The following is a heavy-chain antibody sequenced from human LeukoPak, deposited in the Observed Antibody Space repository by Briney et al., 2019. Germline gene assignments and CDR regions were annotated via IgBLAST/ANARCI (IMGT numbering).Heavy chain of an antibody. D-gene: IGHD4-23*01. Sequence: GGSLRLSCAAPGFTFSSYAMHWVRQAPGKGLEYVSAISSNGGSTYYANSVKGRFTISRDNSKNTLYLQMGSLRAEDMAVYYCARVGNMNYFDYWGQGTLVTVSS. CDR2: ISSNGGST. V-gene: IGHV3-64*01. CDR3: ARVGNMNYFDY. CDR1: GFTFSSYA. J-gene: IGHJ4*02.